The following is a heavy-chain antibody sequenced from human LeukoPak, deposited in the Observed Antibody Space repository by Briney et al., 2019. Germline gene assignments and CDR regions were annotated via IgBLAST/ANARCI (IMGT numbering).Heavy chain of an antibody. CDR3: ARESRSVVTRYFQH. V-gene: IGHV3-21*01. D-gene: IGHD4-23*01. J-gene: IGHJ1*01. CDR1: RFTFSSYS. Sequence: GGSLRLSCAASRFTFSSYSMNWVRQAPGKGLEWVSSISSSSTYIYYADSVKGRFTISRDNAKNSLYLQMDSLRADDTAIYYCARESRSVVTRYFQHWGQGTLVTVSS. CDR2: ISSSSTYI.